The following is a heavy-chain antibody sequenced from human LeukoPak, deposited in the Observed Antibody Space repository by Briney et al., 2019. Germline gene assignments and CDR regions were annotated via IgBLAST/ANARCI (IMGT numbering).Heavy chain of an antibody. D-gene: IGHD5-12*01. V-gene: IGHV3-74*01. CDR3: ARVRFSGYDSDWFDP. J-gene: IGHJ5*02. CDR1: GFTFSSYW. Sequence: GGSLRLSCAASGFTFSSYWMHWVRQAPGKGLVWVSRINTDGSSTSYADSVKGRFTISRDNAKNTLYLQMNSLRAEDTAVYYCARVRFSGYDSDWFDPWGQGTPVTVSS. CDR2: INTDGSST.